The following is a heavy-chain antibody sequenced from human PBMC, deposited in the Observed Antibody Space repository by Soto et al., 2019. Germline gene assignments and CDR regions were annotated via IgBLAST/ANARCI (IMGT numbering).Heavy chain of an antibody. CDR2: IHVTGYT. J-gene: IGHJ4*02. CDR3: ARGGALRPNVHVPLVF. V-gene: IGHV4-30-2*01. CDR1: GASITSGSYS. Sequence: SETLSLTCTVSGASITSGSYSWSWIRQAPGKGLEWIGNIHVTGYTAFSPSLKRRVTMSVDTSKNQFSLNVNSVTAADTAVYFCARGGALRPNVHVPLVFWGQGTLVTVSS. D-gene: IGHD1-26*01.